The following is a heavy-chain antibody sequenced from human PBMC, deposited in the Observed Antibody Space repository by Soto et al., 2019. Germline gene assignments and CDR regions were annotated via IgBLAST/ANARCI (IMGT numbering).Heavy chain of an antibody. Sequence: SVKVSCKASGGSFSSYAISWVRQAPGQGLEWMGGIIPVFGTANYAQKFQGRVTITADESTSTAYMELSSLRSEDTAVYYCARDRETATLGTYVDVWGQGTTVTVSS. CDR3: ARDRETATLGTYVDV. V-gene: IGHV1-69*13. D-gene: IGHD1-7*01. CDR1: GGSFSSYA. J-gene: IGHJ6*02. CDR2: IIPVFGTA.